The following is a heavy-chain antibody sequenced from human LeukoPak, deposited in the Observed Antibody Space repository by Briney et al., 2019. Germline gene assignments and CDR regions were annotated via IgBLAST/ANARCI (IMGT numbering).Heavy chain of an antibody. Sequence: PSETLSLTCTVSGGSISSSSYYWGWIRQPPGKGLEWIGSIYYSGSTYYNPFLKSRVAISVDTSKNQFSLKLSSVTAADTAVYYCADSRHDAFDIWGQGTMVTVSS. CDR2: IYYSGST. J-gene: IGHJ3*02. CDR3: ADSRHDAFDI. D-gene: IGHD2/OR15-2a*01. CDR1: GGSISSSSYY. V-gene: IGHV4-39*07.